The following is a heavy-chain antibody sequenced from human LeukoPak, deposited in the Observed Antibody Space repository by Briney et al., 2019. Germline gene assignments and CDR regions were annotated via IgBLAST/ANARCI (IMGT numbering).Heavy chain of an antibody. Sequence: GGSLRLSCAASGFTFSSYWMNWVRQAPGKGLEWVSSISSSSSYIYYADSVKGRFSISGDNAKNSLYLQMNSLRAEDTAVYYCARDGGYYMDVWGKGTTVTVSS. CDR2: ISSSSSYI. CDR1: GFTFSSYW. J-gene: IGHJ6*03. CDR3: ARDGGYYMDV. D-gene: IGHD3-3*01. V-gene: IGHV3-21*01.